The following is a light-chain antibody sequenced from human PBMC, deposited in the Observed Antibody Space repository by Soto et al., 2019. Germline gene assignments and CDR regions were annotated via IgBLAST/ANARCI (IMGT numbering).Light chain of an antibody. Sequence: QSALTQPASVSGSPGQSITISCTGTSSDVGGYTYVSWYQQHPGKAPKLIIHDVSNRPSGVSNRFSGSKSGSTASLTISGLQAEDEADYFCSSYASSTNVLFGGGTKVTVL. J-gene: IGLJ2*01. CDR3: SSYASSTNVL. V-gene: IGLV2-14*01. CDR1: SSDVGGYTY. CDR2: DVS.